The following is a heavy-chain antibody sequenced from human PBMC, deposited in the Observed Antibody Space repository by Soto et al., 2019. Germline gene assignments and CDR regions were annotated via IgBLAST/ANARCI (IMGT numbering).Heavy chain of an antibody. Sequence: GGSLRLSCAGSGFTFSDYWMNWVRQAPGKGLEWVVNIKKDGGGELYVDSVKGRFTISRDNAKNSLFLQMNSLRAEDTAVYYSVSESGRLTTDYWGQGTLATVSS. J-gene: IGHJ4*02. V-gene: IGHV3-7*03. CDR3: VSESGRLTTDY. CDR2: IKKDGGGE. D-gene: IGHD2-8*01. CDR1: GFTFSDYW.